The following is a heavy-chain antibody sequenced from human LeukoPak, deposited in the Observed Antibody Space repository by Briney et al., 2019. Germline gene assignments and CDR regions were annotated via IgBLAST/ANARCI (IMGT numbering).Heavy chain of an antibody. CDR3: AREGGATEFDY. D-gene: IGHD1-26*01. Sequence: GASVKVSCKASGGTFSSYATSWVRQAPGQGLEWMGRIIPIFGTANYAQKFQGRVTITTDESTSTAYMELSSLRSEDTAVYYCAREGGATEFDYWGQGTLVTVSS. CDR2: IIPIFGTA. J-gene: IGHJ4*02. V-gene: IGHV1-69*05. CDR1: GGTFSSYA.